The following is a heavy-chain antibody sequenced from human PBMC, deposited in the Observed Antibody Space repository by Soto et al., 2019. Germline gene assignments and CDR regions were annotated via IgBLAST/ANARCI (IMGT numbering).Heavy chain of an antibody. CDR1: GFTFSDYY. V-gene: IGHV3-11*01. D-gene: IGHD3-22*01. Sequence: GGSLRLSCAASGFTFSDYYMSWIRQAPGKGLEWVSHISSSAHAIYYADSVKGRFTISRDNAKKSLYLQMSSLRGEDTAVYYCSRDDADCSGYYSFDYWGQGSLVTVSS. J-gene: IGHJ4*02. CDR2: ISSSAHAI. CDR3: SRDDADCSGYYSFDY.